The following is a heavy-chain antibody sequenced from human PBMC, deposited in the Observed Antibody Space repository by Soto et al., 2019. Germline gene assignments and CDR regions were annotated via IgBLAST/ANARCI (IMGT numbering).Heavy chain of an antibody. CDR3: ARDRGAGRENYFGMDV. CDR2: ISYDGSDK. D-gene: IGHD3-10*01. Sequence: QMQLVESGGGVVQPGRSLRLSCVASGFTFDLNGLHWVRQAPGKGLEWVTVISYDGSDKYYADSLEGRVTVSRDNSKNTLYLHMDSLSTEDTAIYYCARDRGAGRENYFGMDVWGQGTTVTVSS. CDR1: GFTFDLNG. J-gene: IGHJ6*02. V-gene: IGHV3-30-3*01.